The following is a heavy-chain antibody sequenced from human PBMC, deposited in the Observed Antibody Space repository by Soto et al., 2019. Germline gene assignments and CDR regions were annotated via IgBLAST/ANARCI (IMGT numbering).Heavy chain of an antibody. J-gene: IGHJ6*02. V-gene: IGHV1-69*12. CDR3: ARHRGPYGDYYYGMDV. D-gene: IGHD4-17*01. CDR1: GGTFSSYA. CDR2: IIPIFGTA. Sequence: QVQLVQSGAEVKKPGSSVKVSCKASGGTFSSYAISWVRQAPGQGLERMGGIIPIFGTANYAQKFQGRVTITADESTSTAYMELSSLRSEDTAVYYCARHRGPYGDYYYGMDVWGQGTTVTVSS.